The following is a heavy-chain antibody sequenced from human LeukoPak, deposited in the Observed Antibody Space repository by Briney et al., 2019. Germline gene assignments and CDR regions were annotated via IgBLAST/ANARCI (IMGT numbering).Heavy chain of an antibody. V-gene: IGHV3-30*02. D-gene: IGHD2-2*01. CDR3: ARSPTSWYFDY. Sequence: GGSLRLSCAASGFTFSGSGMHWVRQTPGKGLEWVAFIRYHGSDKYYADSVKGRFTVSRDNSKSTLFLQMNSLTTDDTAVYYCARSPTSWYFDYWGQGTLVTVSS. J-gene: IGHJ4*02. CDR2: IRYHGSDK. CDR1: GFTFSGSG.